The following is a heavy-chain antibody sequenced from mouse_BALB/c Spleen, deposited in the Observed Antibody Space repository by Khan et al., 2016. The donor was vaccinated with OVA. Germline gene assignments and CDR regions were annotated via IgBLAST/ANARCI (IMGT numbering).Heavy chain of an antibody. CDR3: ARDRSDY. CDR2: INPTSGYT. V-gene: IGHV1-7*01. Sequence: VQLQQSGAELAKPGASVMMSCKASGYTFTTYWMHWVKQRPGQGLEWIGYINPTSGYTDYNQKFKDKATLTADKSSSTAYMQLSSLTSDDSAVYYCARDRSDYWGQGTTLTVSS. CDR1: GYTFTTYW. J-gene: IGHJ2*01.